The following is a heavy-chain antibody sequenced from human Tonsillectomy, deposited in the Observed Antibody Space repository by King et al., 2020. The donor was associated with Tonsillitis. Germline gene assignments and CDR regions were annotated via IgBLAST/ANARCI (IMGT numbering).Heavy chain of an antibody. CDR3: ARGSGSPRYIDIDY. J-gene: IGHJ4*02. CDR2: IYYSGST. CDR1: GGSISSGGYS. Sequence: QLQESGPGLVKPSQTLSLTCAVSGGSISSGGYSWSWIRQPPGQGLEWIGYIYYSGSTYYNPSLKSRVTISVDTSKNQFSLKLSSVTAAVTAVYYCARGSGSPRYIDIDYWGQGTLVTVSS. V-gene: IGHV4-30-4*07. D-gene: IGHD1-26*01.